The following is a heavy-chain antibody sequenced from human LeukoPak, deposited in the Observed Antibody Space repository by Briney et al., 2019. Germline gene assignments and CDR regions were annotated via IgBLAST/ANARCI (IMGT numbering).Heavy chain of an antibody. Sequence: SETLSLTCAVYGGSFSGYYWNWIRQPPGKGLEWIGDINHGGSTNYNASLKSRLTISLDTSKNQFSLKLNSVTAADTAVYFCARRPWFHGILTGYYSYFDYWGQGNLVTVSS. V-gene: IGHV4-34*01. CDR3: ARRPWFHGILTGYYSYFDY. J-gene: IGHJ4*02. D-gene: IGHD3-9*01. CDR2: INHGGST. CDR1: GGSFSGYY.